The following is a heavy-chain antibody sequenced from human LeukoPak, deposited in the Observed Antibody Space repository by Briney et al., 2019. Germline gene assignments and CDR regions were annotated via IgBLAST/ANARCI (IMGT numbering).Heavy chain of an antibody. CDR3: ARGGAGPLRD. CDR2: ISNSGSP. CDR1: SASVSSYY. D-gene: IGHD3-16*01. Sequence: SETLSLTCTVSSASVSSYYWSWVRQTPGGGLEWIGYISNSGSPSYNPSFKSRVTFSADTSKNHLSLKLNSVTPADTAVYFCARGGAGPLRDWGQGTLVTVSS. J-gene: IGHJ4*02. V-gene: IGHV4-59*02.